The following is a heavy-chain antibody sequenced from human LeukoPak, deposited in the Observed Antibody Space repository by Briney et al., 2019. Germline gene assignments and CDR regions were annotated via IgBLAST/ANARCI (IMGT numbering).Heavy chain of an antibody. V-gene: IGHV3-23*01. CDR2: ITTSDGNT. Sequence: GGSLRLSCAASGFTFSSAWMHWVRRAPGKGLEWVSTITTSDGNTYYADSVKGRFTVSRDNSKNTLFLQMNSLRAEDTAVYYCAKGWLALDYWGQGTLVTVSS. J-gene: IGHJ4*02. D-gene: IGHD6-19*01. CDR1: GFTFSSAW. CDR3: AKGWLALDY.